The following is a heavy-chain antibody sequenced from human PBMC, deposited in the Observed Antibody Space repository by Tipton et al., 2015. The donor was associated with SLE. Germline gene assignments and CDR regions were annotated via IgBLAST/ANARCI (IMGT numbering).Heavy chain of an antibody. CDR1: GFTFSDDD. J-gene: IGHJ4*02. Sequence: SLRLSCAAAGFTFSDDDVSWIRQAPGKGLEWVSHISLSGTKILNADSVRGRFTISRDNAQNTLYLQMNSLRVEDTAVYYCARGPRGWKFDSWGRGTLVTVSS. CDR2: ISLSGTKI. D-gene: IGHD6-19*01. CDR3: ARGPRGWKFDS. V-gene: IGHV3-11*01.